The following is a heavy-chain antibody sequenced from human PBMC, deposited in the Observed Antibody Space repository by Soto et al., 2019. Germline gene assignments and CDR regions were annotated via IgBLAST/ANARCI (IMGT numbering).Heavy chain of an antibody. CDR2: IYHSGST. V-gene: IGHV4-30-2*01. Sequence: TLSLTCAVSGGSISSVVYSWSWIRQPPGKGLEWIGYIYHSGSTYYNPSLKSRVTISVDRSKNQFSLKLSSVTAADTAVYYCAAGGGLPRYYWGQGTLVTSPQ. CDR1: GGSISSVVYS. D-gene: IGHD5-12*01. CDR3: AAGGGLPRYY. J-gene: IGHJ4*02.